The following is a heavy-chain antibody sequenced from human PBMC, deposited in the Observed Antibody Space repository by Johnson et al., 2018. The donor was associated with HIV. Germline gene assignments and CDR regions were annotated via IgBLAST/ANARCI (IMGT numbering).Heavy chain of an antibody. J-gene: IGHJ3*02. V-gene: IGHV3-20*04. CDR3: ARGPYCSSSGCYGSGTYSSAFDI. Sequence: EKLVESGGGLVQPGRSLRLSCTASGFTFDDYGMSWVRQAPGKGLEWVSGINWNGGSTGYADSVKGRFNISRDNAKNSLYLQMNSLRAEDTALYYCARGPYCSSSGCYGSGTYSSAFDIWGQGTMVTVSS. D-gene: IGHD2-2*01. CDR2: INWNGGST. CDR1: GFTFDDYG.